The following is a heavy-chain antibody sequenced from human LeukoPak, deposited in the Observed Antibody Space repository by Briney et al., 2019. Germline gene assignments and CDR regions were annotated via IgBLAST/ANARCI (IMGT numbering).Heavy chain of an antibody. Sequence: ASVKVSCKVSGYTLTELSMHWVRQAPGKGLEWMGGFDPEDGETIYAQKFQGRVTMTEDTSTDTAYMELSSLRSEDTAVYYCARDLSRLDSSSWYWYFDLWGRGTLVTVSS. CDR1: GYTLTELS. D-gene: IGHD6-13*01. CDR2: FDPEDGET. V-gene: IGHV1-24*01. CDR3: ARDLSRLDSSSWYWYFDL. J-gene: IGHJ2*01.